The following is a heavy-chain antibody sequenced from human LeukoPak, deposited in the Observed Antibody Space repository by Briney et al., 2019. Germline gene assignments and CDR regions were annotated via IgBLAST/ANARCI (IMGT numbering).Heavy chain of an antibody. Sequence: GGSLRLSCAASGFNFSNYAMSWVRQAPGKGLEWVSRIRTDGTITTYADSVKGRFSISRDNAKNTLYLQVNSLRVEDTAVYYCAREGTGSYMDVWGKGTTVTVSS. CDR2: IRTDGTIT. V-gene: IGHV3-74*03. CDR3: AREGTGSYMDV. J-gene: IGHJ6*03. D-gene: IGHD1/OR15-1a*01. CDR1: GFNFSNYA.